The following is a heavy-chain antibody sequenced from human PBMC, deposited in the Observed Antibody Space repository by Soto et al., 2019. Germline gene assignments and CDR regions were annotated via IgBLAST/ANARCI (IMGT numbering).Heavy chain of an antibody. Sequence: SAKVTSKASRVGSTNYGMHWVRQSPRQGLEWMGGIIPIPGTANYAQKFQGRVTIAADESTSTAYMELSSLRSEDTAVYYCARSQGSSTSLEIYYYYYYGMDVWGQGTTVTVSS. V-gene: IGHV1-69*13. CDR2: IIPIPGTA. CDR1: RVGSTNYG. D-gene: IGHD2-2*01. J-gene: IGHJ6*02. CDR3: ARSQGSSTSLEIYYYYYYGMDV.